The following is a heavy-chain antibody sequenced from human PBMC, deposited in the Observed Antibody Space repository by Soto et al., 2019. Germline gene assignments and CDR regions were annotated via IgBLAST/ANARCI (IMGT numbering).Heavy chain of an antibody. CDR3: ARVESYYYDSSGYGRDAFDI. V-gene: IGHV4-59*01. CDR1: VGSTSSNY. CDR2: IYYSGST. D-gene: IGHD3-22*01. Sequence: SEPQSNTCTACVGSTSSNYWSWIRQPPEKGLECIGYIYYSGSTNYNHSLKSRVTISVDTSKNQFSLKLSSVTAADTAVYYCARVESYYYDSSGYGRDAFDIWGYWAMVT. J-gene: IGHJ3*02.